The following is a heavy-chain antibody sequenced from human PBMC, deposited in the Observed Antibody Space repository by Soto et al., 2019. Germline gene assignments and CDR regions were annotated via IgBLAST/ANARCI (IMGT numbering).Heavy chain of an antibody. Sequence: QVRLVQSGAEVRKPGASVTVSCRSSGDSFNDYYIHWVRQAPGQGFEWMGWINPNGGVTKYAQKFQGWVSMTRDTSIRTVYMQLSRLRSDDTAVYYCARESGGATAPLDYYYFYMDVWGTGTTVTVSS. V-gene: IGHV1-2*04. D-gene: IGHD5-12*01. J-gene: IGHJ6*03. CDR3: ARESGGATAPLDYYYFYMDV. CDR1: GDSFNDYY. CDR2: INPNGGVT.